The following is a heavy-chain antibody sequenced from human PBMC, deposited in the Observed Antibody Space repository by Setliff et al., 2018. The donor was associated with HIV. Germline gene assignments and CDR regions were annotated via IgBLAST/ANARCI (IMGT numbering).Heavy chain of an antibody. CDR2: INPSGGAT. D-gene: IGHD2-2*01. V-gene: IGHV7-4-1*02. CDR1: GYTFTSYY. Sequence: ASVKVSCKASGYTFTSYYLHWVRQAPGQGLEWMGIINPSGGATSYAGRFVFSLDTSVSTAYLQISSLKAEDTVVYYCARGALVPAAIGAYYYYMDVWGKGTTVTVSS. CDR3: ARGALVPAAIGAYYYYMDV. J-gene: IGHJ6*03.